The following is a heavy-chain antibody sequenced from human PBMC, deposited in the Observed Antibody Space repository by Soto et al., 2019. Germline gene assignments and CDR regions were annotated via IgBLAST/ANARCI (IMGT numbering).Heavy chain of an antibody. Sequence: GGSLRLSCAASGFIFAGSAIHWVRQASGKGLEWVGRIRDKANNYATAYAASVRGRFTISRDDSKNTAYLEMNSLRTEDTAVYYCSRHGYYYDGRGDSEDNWGQGTLVTVSS. D-gene: IGHD3-22*01. V-gene: IGHV3-73*01. CDR3: SRHGYYYDGRGDSEDN. CDR2: IRDKANNYAT. CDR1: GFIFAGSA. J-gene: IGHJ4*02.